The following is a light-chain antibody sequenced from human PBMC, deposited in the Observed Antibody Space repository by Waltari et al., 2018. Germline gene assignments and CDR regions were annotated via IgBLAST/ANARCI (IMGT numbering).Light chain of an antibody. CDR2: DDG. CDR3: GTWDSRLSGGLV. J-gene: IGLJ2*01. V-gene: IGLV1-51*01. CDR1: YSNIGNNH. Sequence: QSVLTQAPSVSAAPGQKVTISCSGSYSNIGNNHVSWYQLRPGAAPRLIIYDDGQRPSGIGARFSGSKSGTSATLGITGLQTGDEADYYCGTWDSRLSGGLVFGGGTRLTVL.